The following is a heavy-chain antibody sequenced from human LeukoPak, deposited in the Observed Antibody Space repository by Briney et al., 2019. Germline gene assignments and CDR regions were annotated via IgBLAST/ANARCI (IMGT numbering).Heavy chain of an antibody. CDR2: IYSGGST. J-gene: IGHJ6*02. CDR1: GFTVSSNY. CDR3: ARGEYYYDSSGLPTWDYYGMDV. V-gene: IGHV3-53*01. Sequence: GGSLRLSCAASGFTVSSNYMSWVRQAPGKGLEWVSVIYSGGSTYYADSVKGRFTISRDNSKNTLYLQMNSLRAEDTAVYYCARGEYYYDSSGLPTWDYYGMDVWGQGTTVTVSS. D-gene: IGHD3-22*01.